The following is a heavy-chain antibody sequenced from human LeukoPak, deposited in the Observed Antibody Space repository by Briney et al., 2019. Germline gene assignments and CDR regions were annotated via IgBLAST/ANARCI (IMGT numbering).Heavy chain of an antibody. J-gene: IGHJ6*02. CDR1: GGSFSGYY. Sequence: SETLSLTCAVYGGSFSGYYWSWIRQPPGKGQECIGEINHSGSTNYNPSLKSRVTISVDTSKNQFSLKLSSVTAADTAVYYCARGVATRSYYYYYYGMDVWGQGTTVTVSS. D-gene: IGHD5-12*01. CDR2: INHSGST. CDR3: ARGVATRSYYYYYYGMDV. V-gene: IGHV4-34*01.